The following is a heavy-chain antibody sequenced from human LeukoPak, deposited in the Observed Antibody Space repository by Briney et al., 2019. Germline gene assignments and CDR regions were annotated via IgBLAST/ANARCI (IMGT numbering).Heavy chain of an antibody. CDR1: GFTFSSYG. Sequence: PGGSLRLFCAASGFTFSSYGMHWARQAPGKGLEWVAVLWYDGSNKYYADSVKGRFTISRDNSKNTLYLQMNSLRAEDTAVYYCARGQQLVRQKYYDYYGMDVWGKGTTVTVSS. D-gene: IGHD6-6*01. CDR3: ARGQQLVRQKYYDYYGMDV. J-gene: IGHJ6*04. CDR2: LWYDGSNK. V-gene: IGHV3-33*01.